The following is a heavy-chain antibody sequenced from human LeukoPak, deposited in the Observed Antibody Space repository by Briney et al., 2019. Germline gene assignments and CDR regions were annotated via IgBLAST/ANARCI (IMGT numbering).Heavy chain of an antibody. Sequence: GGSLRLSCAASGFTFSSYSMNWVRQAPGKGLEWVSSISSSSSYIYYADSVKGRFTISRDNAKNSLYLQMNSLRAEDTAVYYCARDTYYYDSSGYSRGTYFDYWGQGTLVTVSS. CDR3: ARDTYYYDSSGYSRGTYFDY. V-gene: IGHV3-21*06. J-gene: IGHJ4*02. CDR2: ISSSSSYI. CDR1: GFTFSSYS. D-gene: IGHD3-22*01.